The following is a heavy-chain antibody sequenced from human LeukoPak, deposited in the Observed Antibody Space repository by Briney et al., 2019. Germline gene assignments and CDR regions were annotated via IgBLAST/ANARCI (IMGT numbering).Heavy chain of an antibody. V-gene: IGHV3-30-3*02. CDR3: AKDNPVLDY. CDR1: GFTFSSYA. CDR2: ISYDGSNK. J-gene: IGHJ4*02. Sequence: PGGSLRLSCAASGFTFSSYAMHWVRQAPGKGLEWVAVISYDGSNKYYADSVEGRFTISRDNSKNTLYLQMNSLRVEDTAVYYCAKDNPVLDYWGQGTLVTVSS.